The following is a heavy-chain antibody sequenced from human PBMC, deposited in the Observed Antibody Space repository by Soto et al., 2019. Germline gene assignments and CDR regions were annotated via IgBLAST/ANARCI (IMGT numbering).Heavy chain of an antibody. J-gene: IGHJ6*02. Sequence: EVQLVESGGGLVKPGGSLRLSCAASGFTFSSYSMNWVRQAPGKGLEWVSSISSSSSYIYYADSVKGRFTISRDNAKNSLYLQRNSLRAEDPAVYYGARGRGAAGTDSVQYYGMDVWGQGTTVTVSS. V-gene: IGHV3-21*01. CDR2: ISSSSSYI. D-gene: IGHD6-13*01. CDR1: GFTFSSYS. CDR3: ARGRGAAGTDSVQYYGMDV.